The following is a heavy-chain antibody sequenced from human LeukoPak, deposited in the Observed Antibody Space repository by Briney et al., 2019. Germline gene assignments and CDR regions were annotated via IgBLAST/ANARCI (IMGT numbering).Heavy chain of an antibody. V-gene: IGHV4-59*01. J-gene: IGHJ4*02. D-gene: IGHD6-13*01. Sequence: SETLSLTCTVSGGSISSYYWSWIRQPPGEGLEWIGYIYYSGSTNYNPSLKSRVTISVDTSKNQFSLKLSSVTAADTAVYYCARALQLSHFDYWGQGTLVTVSS. CDR1: GGSISSYY. CDR2: IYYSGST. CDR3: ARALQLSHFDY.